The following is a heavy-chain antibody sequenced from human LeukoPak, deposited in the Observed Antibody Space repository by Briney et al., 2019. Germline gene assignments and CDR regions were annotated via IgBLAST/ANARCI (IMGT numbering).Heavy chain of an antibody. Sequence: GGSLRLSCAASGFTFSDYYMNWIRQAPGKGLEWVANIKQDGSEKNYVDSVKGRFTISRDNAKNSLYLQMNSLRAEDTAVYYCARRAGAYSHPYDYWGQGTLVTVSS. CDR3: ARRAGAYSHPYDY. V-gene: IGHV3-7*03. CDR2: IKQDGSEK. CDR1: GFTFSDYY. J-gene: IGHJ4*02. D-gene: IGHD4/OR15-4a*01.